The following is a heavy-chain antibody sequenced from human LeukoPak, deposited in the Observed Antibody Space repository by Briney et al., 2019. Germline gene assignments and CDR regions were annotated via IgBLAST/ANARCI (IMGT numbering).Heavy chain of an antibody. CDR2: INTAGSTT. J-gene: IGHJ3*02. CDR3: ARDKGWLQLRDAFDI. D-gene: IGHD5-24*01. Sequence: GGSLRLSCAASGFSFSTYWMHWVRKAPGKGLVWVSGINTAGSTTIYADSVKGRFTISRDNAKNTLYLQMNSLRAEDTAVYYCARDKGWLQLRDAFDIWGQGTMVTVSS. V-gene: IGHV3-74*01. CDR1: GFSFSTYW.